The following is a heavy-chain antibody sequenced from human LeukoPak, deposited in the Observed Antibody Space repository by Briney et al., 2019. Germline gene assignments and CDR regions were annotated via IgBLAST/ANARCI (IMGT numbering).Heavy chain of an antibody. CDR3: TRGGPFFSSSSSKEYYFDY. CDR1: GYDFINYG. J-gene: IGHJ4*02. V-gene: IGHV1-18*01. CDR2: ISLYNGNT. Sequence: ASVKVSCKASGYDFINYGITWVRQAPGQGLEWMGWISLYNGNTDYKLQGRVTMTTDTSTSTAYMELRSLRSDDTAVYYCTRGGPFFSSSSSKEYYFDYWGQGTLVTVSS. D-gene: IGHD6-6*01.